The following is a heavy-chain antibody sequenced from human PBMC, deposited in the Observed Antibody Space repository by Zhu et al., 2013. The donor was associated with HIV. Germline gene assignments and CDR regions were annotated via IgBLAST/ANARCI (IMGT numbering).Heavy chain of an antibody. CDR3: ARDGQVRGDPPYAFDI. CDR2: IIPIFGTA. Sequence: QVQLVQSGAEVKKPGSSVKVSCKASGGXFSSYAISWVRQAPGQGLEWMGGIIPIFGTANYAQKFQGRVTITADESTSTAYMELSSLRSEDTAVYYCARDGQVRGDPPYAFDIWGQGTMVTVSS. V-gene: IGHV1-69*01. D-gene: IGHD2-21*02. J-gene: IGHJ3*02. CDR1: GGXFSSYA.